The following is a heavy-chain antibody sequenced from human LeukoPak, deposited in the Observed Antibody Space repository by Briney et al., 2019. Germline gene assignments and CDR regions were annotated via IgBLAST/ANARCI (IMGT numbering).Heavy chain of an antibody. CDR2: ISSSATYI. Sequence: GGSLRLSCAASGFKFSDFSDYSMSWVRQAPGKALEWVSFISSSATYIYYADSVKGRFNISRDNAKNSLYLQMNSLTADDTAVYFCAEDQSFERRPWVGAFDIWGQGTMVSVSS. D-gene: IGHD3-9*01. CDR3: AEDQSFERRPWVGAFDI. J-gene: IGHJ3*02. V-gene: IGHV3-21*01. CDR1: GFKFSDFSDYS.